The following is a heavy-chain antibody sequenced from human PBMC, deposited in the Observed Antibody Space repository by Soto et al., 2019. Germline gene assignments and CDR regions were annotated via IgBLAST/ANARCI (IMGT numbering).Heavy chain of an antibody. CDR3: ARDQSYLDGSGSGMDV. Sequence: GGSLRLSCAASGFTFSSYAMHWVRQAPGKGLEWVAVISYDGSNKYYADSVKGRFTISRDNSKNTLYLQMNSLRAEDTAVCYCARDQSYLDGSGSGMDVWGQGTTVTVSS. V-gene: IGHV3-30-3*01. D-gene: IGHD3-10*01. J-gene: IGHJ6*02. CDR1: GFTFSSYA. CDR2: ISYDGSNK.